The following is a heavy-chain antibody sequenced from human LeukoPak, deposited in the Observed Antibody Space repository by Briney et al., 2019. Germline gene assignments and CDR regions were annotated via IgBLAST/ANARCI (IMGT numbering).Heavy chain of an antibody. CDR1: GGSISSNDW. D-gene: IGHD3-3*01. Sequence: SSETLSLTCGVSGGSISSNDWWSWVRQPPGKGLEWIGEIYHSGSTNYNPSLKSRVTISVDKSKNQFSLNLRSVTAADTAVYYCARGVVGAAPGHNWFDPWGQGTLVTVSS. V-gene: IGHV4-4*02. J-gene: IGHJ5*02. CDR2: IYHSGST. CDR3: ARGVVGAAPGHNWFDP.